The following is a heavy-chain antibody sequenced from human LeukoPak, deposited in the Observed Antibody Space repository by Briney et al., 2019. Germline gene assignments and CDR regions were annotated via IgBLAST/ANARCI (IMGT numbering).Heavy chain of an antibody. J-gene: IGHJ4*02. D-gene: IGHD3-10*01. Sequence: GGSLRLSCAASGFTFSDYYMSWIRQAPGKGLEWVSYISSSGSTIYYADSVKGRFTISRDNAKNSLYLQMNSLRAEDTAVYYCAKDDAFKWFVDNYWGQGTLVTVSS. CDR3: AKDDAFKWFVDNY. CDR1: GFTFSDYY. CDR2: ISSSGSTI. V-gene: IGHV3-11*01.